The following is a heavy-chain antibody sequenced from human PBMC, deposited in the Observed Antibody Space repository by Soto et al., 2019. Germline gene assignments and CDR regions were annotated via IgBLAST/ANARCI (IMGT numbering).Heavy chain of an antibody. Sequence: SETLSLTCAVYGGSFSGYYWTWIRQPPGTGLEWIGEINHSGSTNYNPSLKSRVTISVDTSKNQFSLKLSSVTAADTAVYYCARGMTTVTTIDYWGKGTLVTVSS. CDR2: INHSGST. V-gene: IGHV4-34*01. CDR1: GGSFSGYY. J-gene: IGHJ4*02. D-gene: IGHD4-4*01. CDR3: ARGMTTVTTIDY.